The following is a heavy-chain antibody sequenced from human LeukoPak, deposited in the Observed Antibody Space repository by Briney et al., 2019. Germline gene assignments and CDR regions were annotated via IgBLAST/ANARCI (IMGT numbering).Heavy chain of an antibody. CDR1: GFTFSSYA. Sequence: GGSLRLSCAASGFTFSSYAMHWVRQAPGKGLEYVPAISSNGGSTYYANSVKGRFTISRDNSKDTLYLQMGSLRAEDMAVYYCARVSTTVIYYYYYIDVWGKGTTVTVSS. J-gene: IGHJ6*03. CDR3: ARVSTTVIYYYYYIDV. D-gene: IGHD4-17*01. CDR2: ISSNGGST. V-gene: IGHV3-64*01.